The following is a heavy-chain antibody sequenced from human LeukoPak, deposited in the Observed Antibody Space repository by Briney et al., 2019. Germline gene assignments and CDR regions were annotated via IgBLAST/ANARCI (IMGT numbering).Heavy chain of an antibody. CDR1: GGSISIGDYF. CDR3: ARASLGVTLPFRFDP. V-gene: IGHV4-30-4*01. CDR2: FRYSGHT. D-gene: IGHD3-16*01. Sequence: SQTRSLTCTLSGGSISIGDYFWSWIRQPPGKALEWIGFFRYSGHTYYNPSLKSRVTISVDASKNQFALKLRSVTAADTAVYYCARASLGVTLPFRFDPWGQGTLVTVSS. J-gene: IGHJ5*02.